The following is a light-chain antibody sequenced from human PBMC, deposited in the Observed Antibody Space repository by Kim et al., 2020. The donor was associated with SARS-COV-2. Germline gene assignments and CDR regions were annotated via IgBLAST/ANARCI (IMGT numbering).Light chain of an antibody. CDR1: SSDIGTYNY. J-gene: IGLJ2*01. Sequence: QSVLTQPASVSGSPGQSITISCTGTSSDIGTYNYVSWYQQHPDKAPKLMIYDVSRRPSGVSNRFSGSKSGNTASLTISGLQAEDEADYYCTSYTTSSTLVFGGGTKLTVL. CDR3: TSYTTSSTLV. CDR2: DVS. V-gene: IGLV2-14*01.